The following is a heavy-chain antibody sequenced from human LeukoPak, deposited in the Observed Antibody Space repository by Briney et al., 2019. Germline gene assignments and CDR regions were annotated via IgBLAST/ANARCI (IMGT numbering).Heavy chain of an antibody. CDR2: IIPIFGTA. Sequence: ASVKVYCKASGGTFSSYAISWVRQAPGQGLEWMGGIIPIFGTANYAQKFQGRVTITADESTSTAYMELSSLRSEDTAVYYCARDTYYYGSGSYRHFDYWGQGTLVTVSS. J-gene: IGHJ4*02. CDR1: GGTFSSYA. CDR3: ARDTYYYGSGSYRHFDY. D-gene: IGHD3-10*01. V-gene: IGHV1-69*13.